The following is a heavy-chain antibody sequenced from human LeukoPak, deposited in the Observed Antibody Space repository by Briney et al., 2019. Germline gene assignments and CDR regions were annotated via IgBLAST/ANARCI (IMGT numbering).Heavy chain of an antibody. J-gene: IGHJ4*02. D-gene: IGHD3-10*01. Sequence: GGSLRLSCAASGFTFSNYAMSWVRQAPGKGLEWVSAISPSGGSTYYADSVKGRFTISRDNSRNTLYVQMNSLRAEDTAVYYCAKDRVRLWIGELQFDGLIGGQGTLVTVSS. CDR2: ISPSGGST. V-gene: IGHV3-23*01. CDR3: AKDRVRLWIGELQFDGLI. CDR1: GFTFSNYA.